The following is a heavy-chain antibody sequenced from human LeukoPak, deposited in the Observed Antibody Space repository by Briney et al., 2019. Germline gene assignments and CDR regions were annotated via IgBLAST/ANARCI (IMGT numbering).Heavy chain of an antibody. V-gene: IGHV4-34*01. D-gene: IGHD1-26*01. J-gene: IGHJ4*02. CDR2: INHSGST. CDR3: VRGSGSYSLYYFDY. CDR1: GGSFSGYY. Sequence: SETLSLTCAVYGGSFSGYYLSWIRQPPGKGLEWIGEINHSGSTNYNPSLKSRVTISVDTSKNQFSLKLSSVTAADTAVYYCVRGSGSYSLYYFDYWGQGTLVTVSS.